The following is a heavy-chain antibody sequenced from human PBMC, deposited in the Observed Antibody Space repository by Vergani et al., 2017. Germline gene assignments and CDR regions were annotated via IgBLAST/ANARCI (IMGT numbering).Heavy chain of an antibody. CDR3: ARGITGYXSSWYYSSNYYYYGMDV. CDR1: GFTFSSYS. J-gene: IGHJ6*02. CDR2: ISSSSSYI. V-gene: IGHV3-21*01. D-gene: IGHD6-13*01. Sequence: EVQLVESGGGLVKPGGSLRLSCAASGFTFSSYSMNWVRQAPGKGLEWVSSISSSSSYIYYADSVKGRFTISRDNAKNSLYLQMNSLRAEDTAVYYCARGITGYXSSWYYSSNYYYYGMDVWGQGTTVTVSS.